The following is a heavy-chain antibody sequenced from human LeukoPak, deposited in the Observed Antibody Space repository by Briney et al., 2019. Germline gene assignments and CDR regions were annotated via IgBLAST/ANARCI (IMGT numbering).Heavy chain of an antibody. D-gene: IGHD5-12*01. CDR1: GGSISSGSYY. CDR3: ARQRGYSGNYYSSSHFDY. Sequence: SETLSLTCTVSGGSISSGSYYWGWIRQPPGKGLEWIGSIYSSGSTYYNPSLKSRVTISADTSKNQFSLNLTSVTAADTAAYYCARQRGYSGNYYSSSHFDYWGQGALVTVPS. CDR2: IYSSGST. J-gene: IGHJ4*02. V-gene: IGHV4-39*01.